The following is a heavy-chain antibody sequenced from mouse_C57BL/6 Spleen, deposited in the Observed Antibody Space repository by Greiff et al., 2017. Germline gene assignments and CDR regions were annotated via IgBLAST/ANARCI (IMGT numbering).Heavy chain of an antibody. CDR3: TTDYGSFPGYFDV. D-gene: IGHD1-1*01. J-gene: IGHJ1*03. Sequence: DVKLQESGAELVRPGASVKLSCTASGFNIKDYYMHWVKQRPEQGLEWIGRIDPEDGDTEYAPKFQGKATMTADTSSNTAYLQLSSLTSEDTAVYYCTTDYGSFPGYFDVWGTGTTVTVSS. CDR1: GFNIKDYY. CDR2: IDPEDGDT. V-gene: IGHV14-1*01.